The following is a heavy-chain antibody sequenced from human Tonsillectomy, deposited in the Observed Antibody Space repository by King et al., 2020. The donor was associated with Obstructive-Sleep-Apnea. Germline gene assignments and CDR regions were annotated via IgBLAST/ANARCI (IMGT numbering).Heavy chain of an antibody. CDR3: ARTDDFGDLRGDNYYYGMDV. D-gene: IGHD4-17*01. V-gene: IGHV3-53*04. Sequence: VPLVESGGDLVQPGGSLRLSCAASGFNVSDYYMTFVRQAPGRGLEWVSTIYTAGSTYYADSVRGRFTVSRHNSKNTLYLQMNSLKYEDTAVYYCARTDDFGDLRGDNYYYGMDVWGQGTTVTVSS. CDR1: GFNVSDYY. CDR2: IYTAGST. J-gene: IGHJ6*02.